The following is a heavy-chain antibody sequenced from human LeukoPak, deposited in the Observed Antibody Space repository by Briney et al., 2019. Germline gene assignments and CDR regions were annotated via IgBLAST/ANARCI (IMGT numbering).Heavy chain of an antibody. CDR2: IYCSGST. CDR3: ARGDVPDAFDI. J-gene: IGHJ3*02. CDR1: GGSVSSYY. Sequence: SETLSLTCTVSGGSVSSYYWSWIRQPPGKGLEWIGYIYCSGSTNYNPSLKSRVTISVDTSKNQFSLKLSSVTAADTAVYYCARGDVPDAFDIWGQGTMVTVSS. V-gene: IGHV4-59*02.